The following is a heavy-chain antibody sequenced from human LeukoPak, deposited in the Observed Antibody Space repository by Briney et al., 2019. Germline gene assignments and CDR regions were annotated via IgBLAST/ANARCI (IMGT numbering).Heavy chain of an antibody. V-gene: IGHV3-48*01. D-gene: IGHD3/OR15-3a*01. Sequence: GGSLRLSCVGSGFSFSSYNMNWVRQAPGKGLEWVSYISSSGSTVYYADSVRGRFTISRDNARNSLYLQMAGLTAEDTAVYHCARALDSALDVWGNGTTVTVSS. CDR1: GFSFSSYN. CDR2: ISSSGSTV. CDR3: ARALDSALDV. J-gene: IGHJ6*04.